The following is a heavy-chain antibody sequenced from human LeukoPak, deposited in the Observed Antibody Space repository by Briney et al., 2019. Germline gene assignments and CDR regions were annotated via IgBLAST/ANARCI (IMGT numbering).Heavy chain of an antibody. J-gene: IGHJ3*02. CDR3: ARADDYVWGSYVGQLDAFVI. V-gene: IGHV4-59*08. Sequence: SETLSLTCTVSGGSISSYYWSWIRQPPGKGREWIGYIYYSGSTNSNPSLKSRVTIPVDTSKTQFSLKLRSVTAADTAVYYCARADDYVWGSYVGQLDAFVIWRQGTMVTLST. CDR2: IYYSGST. D-gene: IGHD3-16*01. CDR1: GGSISSYY.